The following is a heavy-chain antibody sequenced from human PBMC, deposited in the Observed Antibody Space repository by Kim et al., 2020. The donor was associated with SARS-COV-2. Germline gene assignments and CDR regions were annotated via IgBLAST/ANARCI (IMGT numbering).Heavy chain of an antibody. CDR3: ARDPTHYYDSSGYYNTYFDY. CDR1: GFTFSSYA. J-gene: IGHJ4*02. Sequence: GGSLRLSCAASGFTFSSYAMHWVRQAPGKGLEWVAVISYDGSNKYYADSVKGRFTISRDNSKNTLYLQMNSLRAEDTAVYYCARDPTHYYDSSGYYNTYFDYWGQGTLVTVSS. CDR2: ISYDGSNK. D-gene: IGHD3-22*01. V-gene: IGHV3-30-3*01.